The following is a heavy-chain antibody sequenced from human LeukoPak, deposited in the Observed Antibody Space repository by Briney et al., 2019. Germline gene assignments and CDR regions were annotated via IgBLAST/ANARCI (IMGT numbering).Heavy chain of an antibody. V-gene: IGHV3-74*01. CDR1: GFTFSSYW. D-gene: IGHD5-18*01. CDR3: ARLEIGGYSYGYFY. J-gene: IGHJ4*02. CDR2: INSDGSST. Sequence: GGSLRLSCAASGFTFSSYWMPWVRQAPGKGLVWVSRINSDGSSTSYADSVKGRFTISRDNAKDTLYLQMNSLRAEDTAVYYCARLEIGGYSYGYFYWGQGTLVTVSS.